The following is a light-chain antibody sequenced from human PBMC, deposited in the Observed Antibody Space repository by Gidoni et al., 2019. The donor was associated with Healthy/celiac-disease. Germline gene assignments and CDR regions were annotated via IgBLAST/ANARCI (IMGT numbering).Light chain of an antibody. J-gene: IGLJ3*02. CDR3: SSYTTSSTLV. Sequence: QSALTQPASVSGSPGQSNTISCTGTSSDVGGYNYVSWYQHHPGKAPKLLIYEVSNRPSGVSNRFSGSKSAYTASLTISGLQAEDEADYFCSSYTTSSTLVFGGGTKLTV. CDR2: EVS. V-gene: IGLV2-14*01. CDR1: SSDVGGYNY.